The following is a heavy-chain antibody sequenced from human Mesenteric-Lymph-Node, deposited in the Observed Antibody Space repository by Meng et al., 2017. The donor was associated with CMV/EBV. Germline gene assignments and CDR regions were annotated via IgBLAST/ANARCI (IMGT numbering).Heavy chain of an antibody. V-gene: IGHV3-21*01. CDR2: ISSSSSYI. J-gene: IGHJ6*02. Sequence: GGSLRLSCAASGFTFSSYSMNWVRQAPGKGLEWVSSISSSSSYIYYADSVKGRFTISRDNAKNSLYLQMNSLRAEDTPVYYCAREEAVTTRSYYYYYGMDVWGQGTTVTVSS. CDR3: AREEAVTTRSYYYYYGMDV. CDR1: GFTFSSYS. D-gene: IGHD4-11*01.